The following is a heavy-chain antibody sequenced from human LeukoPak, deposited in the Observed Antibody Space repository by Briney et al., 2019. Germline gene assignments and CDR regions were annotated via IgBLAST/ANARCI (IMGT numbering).Heavy chain of an antibody. J-gene: IGHJ4*02. CDR1: GGTFSSYA. CDR3: ATEPLGGVVSDY. CDR2: IIPIFGTA. V-gene: IGHV1-69*13. D-gene: IGHD3-3*01. Sequence: GASVKVSCKASGGTFSSYAISWVRQAPGQGLEWMGGIIPIFGTASYAQKFQGRVTITADESTSTAYMELSSLRSEDTAVYYCATEPLGGVVSDYWGQGTLVTVSS.